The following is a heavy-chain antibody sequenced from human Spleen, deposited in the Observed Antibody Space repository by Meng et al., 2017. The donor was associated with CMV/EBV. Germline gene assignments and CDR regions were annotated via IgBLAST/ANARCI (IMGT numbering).Heavy chain of an antibody. CDR3: TRDPDYSDVLDY. J-gene: IGHJ4*02. CDR2: IKPDGNEK. Sequence: GGSLRLSCAASGFPFSAYWMHWVRQAPGKGLEWLANIKPDGNEKYYADSVKGRFTISRDNAKKSLFLQMNSLRAEDTAVYYCTRDPDYSDVLDYWGQGTVVTVSS. V-gene: IGHV3-7*01. D-gene: IGHD4-11*01. CDR1: GFPFSAYW.